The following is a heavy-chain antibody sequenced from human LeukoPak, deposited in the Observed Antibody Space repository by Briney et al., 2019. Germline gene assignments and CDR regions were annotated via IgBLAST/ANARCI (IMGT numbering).Heavy chain of an antibody. J-gene: IGHJ5*02. V-gene: IGHV1-2*02. CDR3: ARGGDYNWFDP. CDR1: GYTFTGYY. Sequence: ASVKVSCKASGYTFTGYYMHWVRQAPGQGLEWMGWINPNSGGTNYAQNFQGRVTMTRDTSISTAYMELSRLRSDDTAMYYCARGGDYNWFDPWGQGTLVTVSS. D-gene: IGHD4-17*01. CDR2: INPNSGGT.